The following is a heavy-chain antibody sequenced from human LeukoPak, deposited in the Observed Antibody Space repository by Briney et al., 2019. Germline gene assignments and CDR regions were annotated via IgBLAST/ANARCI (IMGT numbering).Heavy chain of an antibody. CDR3: ARGLYSSSSNIN. CDR1: GFTLSSYD. CDR2: IGTAGDT. Sequence: GGSLRLSCAASGFTLSSYDMHWVRQGTGKGLEWVSAIGTAGDTYYQGSVKGRFTISRENAKNSLYLQMNSLRAGDTAVYYCARGLYSSSSNINWGQGTLVTVSS. J-gene: IGHJ4*02. D-gene: IGHD6-13*01. V-gene: IGHV3-13*04.